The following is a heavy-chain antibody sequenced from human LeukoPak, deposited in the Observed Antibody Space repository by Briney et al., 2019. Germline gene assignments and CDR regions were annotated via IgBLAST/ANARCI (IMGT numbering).Heavy chain of an antibody. Sequence: GESLKISCKGSGYSFTSYWIGWVRQMPGKGLEWMGIIYPGDSDTRYSPSFQGQVTISADKSISTAYLQWSSLKASDTAMYYSARHGRIQLWLRRSDYYYGMDVWGQGTTVTVSS. CDR2: IYPGDSDT. D-gene: IGHD5-18*01. CDR1: GYSFTSYW. V-gene: IGHV5-51*01. CDR3: ARHGRIQLWLRRSDYYYGMDV. J-gene: IGHJ6*02.